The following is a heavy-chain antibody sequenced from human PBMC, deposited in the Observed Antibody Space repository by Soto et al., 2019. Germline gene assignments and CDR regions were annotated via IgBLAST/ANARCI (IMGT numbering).Heavy chain of an antibody. CDR3: GRVLPPVDY. J-gene: IGHJ4*02. CDR2: ISAYNVNT. Sequence: QVQLVQSGAEVKKPGASVKVSCKASGYTFTSYGISWVRQAPGKGLEGMGWISAYNVNTNYAQKLQGRVTMTTVTATSTAYMELRSLRSDDTAGYYCGRVLPPVDYWGQGTLVTVSS. V-gene: IGHV1-18*01. CDR1: GYTFTSYG.